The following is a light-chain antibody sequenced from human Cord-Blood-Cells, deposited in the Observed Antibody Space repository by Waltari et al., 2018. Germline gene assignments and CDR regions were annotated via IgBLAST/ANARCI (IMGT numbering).Light chain of an antibody. CDR1: SSNTGNNS. J-gene: IGLJ1*01. CDR3: GTWDSSLSAGV. V-gene: IGLV1-51*01. Sequence: QSVLTQPPSVSAAPGQKVTISCSGSSSNTGNNSASSYKQLPGTAPKLLIYDNNQRPSGIPDRFSGSKSGTSATLGITGLQTGDEADYYCGTWDSSLSAGVFGTGTKVTVL. CDR2: DNN.